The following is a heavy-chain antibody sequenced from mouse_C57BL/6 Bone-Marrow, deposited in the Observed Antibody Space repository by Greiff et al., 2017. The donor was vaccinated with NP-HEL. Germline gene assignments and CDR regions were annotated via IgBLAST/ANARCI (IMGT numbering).Heavy chain of an antibody. Sequence: EVQLQQSGPELVKPGASVKISCKASGYTFTDYYMNWVKQSHGKSLEWIGDINPNNGGTSYNQKFKGKATLTVDKSSSTAYMELRSLTSEDSAVYYCAREEDGNYCYAMDYWGQGTSVTVSS. D-gene: IGHD2-1*01. CDR1: GYTFTDYY. V-gene: IGHV1-26*01. CDR2: INPNNGGT. CDR3: AREEDGNYCYAMDY. J-gene: IGHJ4*01.